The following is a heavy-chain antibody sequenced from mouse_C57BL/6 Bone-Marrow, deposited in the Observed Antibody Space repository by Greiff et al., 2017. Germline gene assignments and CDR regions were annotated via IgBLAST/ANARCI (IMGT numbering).Heavy chain of an antibody. CDR2: ISYDGSN. CDR1: GYSFTSGYY. Sequence: EVQLQQSGPGLVKPSQSLSLTCSVTGYSFTSGYYWNWIRQFPGNKLEWMGYISYDGSNNYNPSLKNRISITRDTSKNQFFLKLNSLTTEDTATYYCARGLKAITAAYFDYWGQGTTLTVSS. CDR3: ARGLKAITAAYFDY. D-gene: IGHD1-1*01. J-gene: IGHJ2*01. V-gene: IGHV3-6*01.